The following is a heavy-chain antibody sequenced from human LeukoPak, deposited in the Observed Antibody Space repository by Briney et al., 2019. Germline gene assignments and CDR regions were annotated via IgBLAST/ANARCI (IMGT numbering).Heavy chain of an antibody. J-gene: IGHJ4*02. V-gene: IGHV3-7*01. CDR1: GFTFSSYW. CDR3: ARVYYDFWSGYGYYFDY. D-gene: IGHD3-3*01. Sequence: GGSLRLSCAASGFTFSSYWMSWVRQAPGKGLEWVANIKQDGSEKYYVDSVKGRFTISRDNAKNSLYLQMNSLRAEDTAVYYCARVYYDFWSGYGYYFDYWGQGTLVTVSS. CDR2: IKQDGSEK.